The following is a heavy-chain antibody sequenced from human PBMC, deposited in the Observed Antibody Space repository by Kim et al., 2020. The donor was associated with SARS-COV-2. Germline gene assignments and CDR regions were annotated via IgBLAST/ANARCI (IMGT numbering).Heavy chain of an antibody. CDR2: IYYSGST. V-gene: IGHV4-31*03. CDR1: GGSISSGGYY. J-gene: IGHJ4*02. Sequence: SETLSPTCTVSGGSISSGGYYWSWIRQHPGKGLEWIGYIYYSGSTYYNPSLKSRVTISVDTSKNQFSLKLSSVTAADTAVYYCARVGSGKWFGELLHIDYWGQGTLVTVSS. D-gene: IGHD3-10*01. CDR3: ARVGSGKWFGELLHIDY.